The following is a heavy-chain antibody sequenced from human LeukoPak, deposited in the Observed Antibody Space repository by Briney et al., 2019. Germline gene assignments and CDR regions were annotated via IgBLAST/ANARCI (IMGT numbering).Heavy chain of an antibody. V-gene: IGHV3-9*01. CDR1: GFTFENYA. J-gene: IGHJ4*02. Sequence: GGSLRLSCAASGFTFENYAVHRVRKVPGKGLEWVSGISWNGGIIGYADSVKGRFTISRDSAKNSLYLQMNSLRVEDTALYYCAKGGLRLYFGQFHYWGQGTLVTVSS. CDR2: ISWNGGII. CDR3: AKGGLRLYFGQFHY. D-gene: IGHD3-10*01.